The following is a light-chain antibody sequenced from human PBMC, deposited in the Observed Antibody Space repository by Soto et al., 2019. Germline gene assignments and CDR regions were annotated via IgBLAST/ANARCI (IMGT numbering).Light chain of an antibody. V-gene: IGLV2-14*01. Sequence: QSVLTQPASVSGSPGQSITISCTGTSSDVGGYNYVSWYQQHPSKAPKLMIYEVSNRPSGVSNRFSGSKSGNTASLTISGLQAEDEADYYCSSYTSSSTLFGTGTKVTVL. J-gene: IGLJ1*01. CDR3: SSYTSSSTL. CDR1: SSDVGGYNY. CDR2: EVS.